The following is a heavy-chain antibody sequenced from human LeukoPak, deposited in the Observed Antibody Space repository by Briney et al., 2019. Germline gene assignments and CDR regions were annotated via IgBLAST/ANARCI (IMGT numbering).Heavy chain of an antibody. J-gene: IGHJ4*02. D-gene: IGHD5-18*01. Sequence: GGSLRLSCAASGFAFHDYAMHWVRQAPGKGLEWVSLISGDGGSTYYADSVEGRFTISRDNSKNTLYLQMNSLRAEDTAVNYCAKSAQRGYSYGYYWGQGTLVTVSS. V-gene: IGHV3-43D*03. CDR1: GFAFHDYA. CDR3: AKSAQRGYSYGYY. CDR2: ISGDGGST.